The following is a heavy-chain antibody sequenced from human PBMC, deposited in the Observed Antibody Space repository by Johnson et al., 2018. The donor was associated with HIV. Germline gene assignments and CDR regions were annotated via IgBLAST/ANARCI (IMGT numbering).Heavy chain of an antibody. CDR2: ISWNSGSI. D-gene: IGHD6-13*01. V-gene: IGHV3-11*04. J-gene: IGHJ3*01. Sequence: QVQLVESGGGLVKPGGSLRLSCAASGFTFSDYYMSWIRQAPGKGLEWVSGISWNSGSIGYADSVKGRFTISRDNAKNSLYLEMNSLRAEDTAVYYCARGGLIAAAAIDDAFDVCGQGTLVTVSS. CDR1: GFTFSDYY. CDR3: ARGGLIAAAAIDDAFDV.